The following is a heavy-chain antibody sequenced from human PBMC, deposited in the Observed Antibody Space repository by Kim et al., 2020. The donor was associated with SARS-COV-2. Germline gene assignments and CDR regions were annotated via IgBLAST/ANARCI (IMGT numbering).Heavy chain of an antibody. CDR2: SHYSGST. J-gene: IGHJ4*02. CDR3: ARDRLPGVGVRYFDY. CDR1: GGPISGYY. Sequence: SETLSLTCSVSGGPISGYYWSWIRQPPGKGLEWIGYSHYSGSTDYNPSLKSRVTISVDTSMNQFFLKLNSLTAADTAVYYCARDRLPGVGVRYFDYWGQGTLVTVSS. D-gene: IGHD1-26*01. V-gene: IGHV4-59*12.